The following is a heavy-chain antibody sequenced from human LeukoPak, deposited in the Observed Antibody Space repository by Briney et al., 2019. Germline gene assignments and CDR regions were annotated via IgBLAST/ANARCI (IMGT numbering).Heavy chain of an antibody. V-gene: IGHV4-34*01. CDR3: ARCYGSGPYYMDV. CDR2: IHHTGST. J-gene: IGHJ6*03. CDR1: GGPFSNYY. Sequence: PSETLSLSCAVYGGPFSNYYWSWIRQPPGKGLEWIGEIHHTGSTDYNPSLKNRVTLSVDTSKNQFSLKLSSVTAADTAVYYCARCYGSGPYYMDVWGKGTTVTISS. D-gene: IGHD3-10*01.